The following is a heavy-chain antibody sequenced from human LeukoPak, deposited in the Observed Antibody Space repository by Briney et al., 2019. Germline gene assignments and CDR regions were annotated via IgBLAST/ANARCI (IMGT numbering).Heavy chain of an antibody. CDR2: IYTSGST. CDR3: ASYSSSWYGVY. J-gene: IGHJ4*02. V-gene: IGHV4-4*09. CDR1: GGSISSYY. Sequence: PSETLSLTCTVSGGSISSYYWSWIRQPPGKGLGWIGYIYTSGSTNYNPSRENPDTISVDTSKNQFSLKLSSVTAADTAVYYCASYSSSWYGVYWGQGTLVTVSS. D-gene: IGHD6-13*01.